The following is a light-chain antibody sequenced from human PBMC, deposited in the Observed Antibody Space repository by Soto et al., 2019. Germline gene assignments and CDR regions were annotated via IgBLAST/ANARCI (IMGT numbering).Light chain of an antibody. CDR2: GAS. V-gene: IGKV3-20*01. CDR3: QQYGSSFT. CDR1: QSVSSSY. Sequence: EIVLTQSPGTLSLSPGERATLSCMASQSVSSSYLAWYQQKPGQAPRLLIYGASSRATGIPDRFSGSGSGTDFTLTISRLEPEDFAVYYCQQYGSSFTLGQGTRLKI. J-gene: IGKJ5*01.